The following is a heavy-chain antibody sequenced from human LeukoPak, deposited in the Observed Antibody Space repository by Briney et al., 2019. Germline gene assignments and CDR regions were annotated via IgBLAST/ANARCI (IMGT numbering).Heavy chain of an antibody. Sequence: ASVKVSCKAFNYTFTSYGISWVRQAPGKGLEWMAWISPYNGRTLYSAKLQGRVTLTRDTTTDTAYMELTSLKSDDTAVYYCARDIISVIDSSSSEVVDYWGQGTLVTVSS. CDR3: ARDIISVIDSSSSEVVDY. J-gene: IGHJ4*02. CDR2: ISPYNGRT. CDR1: NYTFTSYG. D-gene: IGHD6-6*01. V-gene: IGHV1-18*01.